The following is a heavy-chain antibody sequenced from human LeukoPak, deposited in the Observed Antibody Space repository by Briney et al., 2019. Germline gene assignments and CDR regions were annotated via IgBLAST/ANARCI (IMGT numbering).Heavy chain of an antibody. V-gene: IGHV1-18*01. CDR3: AREPKWWRPNDF. CDR2: TSAYNGNT. D-gene: IGHD2-21*02. CDR1: GYTFASYG. Sequence: ASVKVSCKASGYTFASYGISWVRQAPGQGLEWMGWTSAYNGNTNYAQNLQGRVTMTTDTSTSTAYMELRSLRSDDTAVYYCAREPKWWRPNDFWGQGTLVTVSS. J-gene: IGHJ4*02.